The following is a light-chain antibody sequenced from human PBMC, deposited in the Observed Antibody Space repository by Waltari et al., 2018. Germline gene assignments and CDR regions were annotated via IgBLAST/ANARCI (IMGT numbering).Light chain of an antibody. Sequence: QSALTQPPSASGSPGQSVTISCTGTSSDVGAYDYVSWYQQHTGKAPKFIIYDVNKRPSGVPDRFSGSKSGNTASLTVSGLQAEDEADYYCSSYGGSNNFAVFGGGTKLTVL. J-gene: IGLJ2*01. V-gene: IGLV2-8*01. CDR2: DVN. CDR3: SSYGGSNNFAV. CDR1: SSDVGAYDY.